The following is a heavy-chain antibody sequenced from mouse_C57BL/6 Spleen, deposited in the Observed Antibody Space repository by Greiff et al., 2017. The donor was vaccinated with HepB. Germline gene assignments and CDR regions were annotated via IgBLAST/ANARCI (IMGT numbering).Heavy chain of an antibody. V-gene: IGHV5-4*01. CDR2: ISDGGSYT. J-gene: IGHJ2*01. D-gene: IGHD2-4*01. CDR1: GFTFSSYA. Sequence: EVKLVESGGGLVKPGGSLKLSCAASGFTFSSYAMSWVRQTPEKRLEWVATISDGGSYTYYPDNVKGRFTISRDNAKNNLYLQMSHLKSEDTAMYYCAREDDYDGNFDYWGQGTTLTVSS. CDR3: AREDDYDGNFDY.